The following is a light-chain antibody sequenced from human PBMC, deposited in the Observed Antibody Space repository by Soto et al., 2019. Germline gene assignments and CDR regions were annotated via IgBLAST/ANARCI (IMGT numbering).Light chain of an antibody. V-gene: IGKV3-15*01. CDR1: KTVRNY. CDR2: GAS. Sequence: EIVMTQSQATLPVSQEKKATLSCRASKTVRNYLAWYQQKPGEAPRLLIYGASTRATGIPARFSGSGSGTEFTLIISSLQSEDFAVYYCQQYYRWPRTFGQGTKVDIK. CDR3: QQYYRWPRT. J-gene: IGKJ1*01.